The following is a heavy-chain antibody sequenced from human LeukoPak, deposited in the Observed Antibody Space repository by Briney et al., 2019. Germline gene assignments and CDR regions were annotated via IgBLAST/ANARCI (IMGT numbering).Heavy chain of an antibody. V-gene: IGHV3-23*01. CDR2: ITGSGGST. CDR1: GFTFSSSG. D-gene: IGHD5-18*01. CDR3: ARGRNTGRQFYFDY. J-gene: IGHJ4*02. Sequence: GGSLRLSCAASGFTFSSSGMGWVRQAPGKGLECVSPITGSGGSTSYTDSVKGRFTISRDNSKNTLYLQMNSLRAEDMAVYYCARGRNTGRQFYFDYWGQGTLVTVAS.